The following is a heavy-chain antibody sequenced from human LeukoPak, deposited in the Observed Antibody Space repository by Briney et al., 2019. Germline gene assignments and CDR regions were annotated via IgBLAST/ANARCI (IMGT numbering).Heavy chain of an antibody. J-gene: IGHJ4*02. CDR1: GFTFDDYG. Sequence: AGGSLRLSCAASGFTFDDYGMSWVRQAPGKGLEWVSGINWNGGSTGFADSVKGRFTISRDNAKNSLYLQMNSLRAEDTALYHCARGYLRWHDYWGQGTLVTVSS. D-gene: IGHD4-23*01. CDR3: ARGYLRWHDY. CDR2: INWNGGST. V-gene: IGHV3-20*01.